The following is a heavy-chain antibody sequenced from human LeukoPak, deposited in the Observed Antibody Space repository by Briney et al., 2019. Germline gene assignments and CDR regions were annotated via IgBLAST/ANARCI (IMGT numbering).Heavy chain of an antibody. CDR3: ARRGDGYQLPDYFDY. V-gene: IGHV4-38-2*02. CDR1: GYSISSGYY. Sequence: SETLSLTCTVSGYSISSGYYWGWIRQPPGKGLEWIGSIYHSGSTYYNPSLKSRVTISVDTSKNQFSLKLSSVTAADTAVYYCARRGDGYQLPDYFDYWGQGTLVTVSS. J-gene: IGHJ4*02. CDR2: IYHSGST. D-gene: IGHD2-2*01.